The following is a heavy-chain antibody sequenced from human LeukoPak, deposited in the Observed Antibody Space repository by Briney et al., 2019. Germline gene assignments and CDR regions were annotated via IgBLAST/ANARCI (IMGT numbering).Heavy chain of an antibody. CDR2: IYTSGST. V-gene: IGHV4-4*09. CDR1: GGSISSYY. CDR3: ARHRYSYGYFDY. Sequence: PLETLSLTCTVSGGSISSYYWSWIRQPPGKGLEWIGYIYTSGSTNYNPSLKSRVTISLDTSKNQFSLKLTSVTATDTAVYYCARHRYSYGYFDYWGQGTLVAVSS. D-gene: IGHD5-18*01. J-gene: IGHJ4*02.